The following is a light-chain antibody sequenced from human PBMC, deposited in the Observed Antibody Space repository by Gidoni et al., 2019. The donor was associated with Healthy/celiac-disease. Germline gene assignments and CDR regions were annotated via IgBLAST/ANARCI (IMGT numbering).Light chain of an antibody. CDR1: QSVSSN. V-gene: IGKV3-15*01. CDR2: GAS. J-gene: IGKJ1*01. Sequence: EIVMTHSPATLSVSPGERATLSCRASQSVSSNLAWYQQKPGQAPRLLIYGASTRATGIPARFSGSGSGTEFTLTISSLQSEDFAVYYCQQYNNWRVTFGQGTKVEIK. CDR3: QQYNNWRVT.